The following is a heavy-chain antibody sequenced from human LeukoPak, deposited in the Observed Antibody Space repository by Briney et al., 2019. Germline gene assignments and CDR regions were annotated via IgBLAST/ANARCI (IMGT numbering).Heavy chain of an antibody. CDR1: GGSISSSKYY. CDR3: AREVAAPWVWFDP. J-gene: IGHJ5*02. Sequence: SETLSLTCTVSGGSISSSKYYWSWIRQPPGTGLEWIGYIYYSGSTNYNPSLKSRVTISVDTSKNQFSLKLSSVTAADTAVYYCAREVAAPWVWFDPWGQGTLVTVSS. D-gene: IGHD6-13*01. CDR2: IYYSGST. V-gene: IGHV4-61*01.